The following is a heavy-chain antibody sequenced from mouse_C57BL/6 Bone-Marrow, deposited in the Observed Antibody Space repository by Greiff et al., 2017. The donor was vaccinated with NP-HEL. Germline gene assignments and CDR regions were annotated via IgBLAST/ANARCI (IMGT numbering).Heavy chain of an antibody. Sequence: EVQGVDSGGGLVKPGGSLKLSCAASGFTFSSYAMSWVRQTPEKRLEWVATISDGGSYTYYPDNVKGRFTISRDNAKNNLYLQMSHLKSEDTAMYYCAREGLRFAYWGQGTLVTVSA. CDR1: GFTFSSYA. CDR3: AREGLRFAY. V-gene: IGHV5-4*01. D-gene: IGHD2-2*01. CDR2: ISDGGSYT. J-gene: IGHJ3*01.